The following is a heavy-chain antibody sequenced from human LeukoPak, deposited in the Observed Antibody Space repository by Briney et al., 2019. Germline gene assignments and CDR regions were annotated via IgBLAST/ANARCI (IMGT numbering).Heavy chain of an antibody. CDR2: ISSSSSTI. V-gene: IGHV3-48*01. J-gene: IGHJ4*02. CDR1: GFTFSSYS. Sequence: GGSLRLSCAASGFTFSSYSINWVRQAPGKGLEWVSYISSSSSTIYYADSVKGRFTISRDNAKNSLYLQMNSLRAEDTAVYYCAAGPLGYCSSTSCYPFDYWGQGTMVTVSS. D-gene: IGHD2-2*01. CDR3: AAGPLGYCSSTSCYPFDY.